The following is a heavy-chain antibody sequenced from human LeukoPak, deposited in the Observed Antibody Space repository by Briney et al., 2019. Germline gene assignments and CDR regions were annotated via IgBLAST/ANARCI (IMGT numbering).Heavy chain of an antibody. Sequence: SGTLSLTCTVSGGSISSYYWSWIRQPPGKGLEWIGYIYYSGSTNYNPSLKSRVTISVDTSKNQFSLKLSSVTAADTAVYYCAREGHTLYYFDFWGQGTLVTVSS. J-gene: IGHJ4*02. CDR1: GGSISSYY. CDR2: IYYSGST. CDR3: AREGHTLYYFDF. V-gene: IGHV4-59*01.